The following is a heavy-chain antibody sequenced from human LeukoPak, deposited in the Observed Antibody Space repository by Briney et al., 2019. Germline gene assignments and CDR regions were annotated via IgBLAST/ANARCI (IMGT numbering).Heavy chain of an antibody. CDR3: ARDQAPYYYGSGSYYNADY. D-gene: IGHD3-10*01. J-gene: IGHJ4*02. CDR1: GYTFTGYY. CDR2: INPNSGGT. V-gene: IGHV1-2*02. Sequence: ASVKVSCKASGYTFTGYYMHWVRQAPGQGLEWMGWINPNSGGTNYAQKFQGRVTMTRDTSISTAYMELSRLRSDDTAVYYCARDQAPYYYGSGSYYNADYWGQGTLVTVSS.